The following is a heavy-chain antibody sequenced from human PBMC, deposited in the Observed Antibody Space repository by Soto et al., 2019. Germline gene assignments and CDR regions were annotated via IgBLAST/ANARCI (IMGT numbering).Heavy chain of an antibody. CDR1: GFTFSSYA. Sequence: EVQLLESGGGLVQPGGSLRLSCAASGFTFSSYAMSWVRQAPGKGLEWVSAISGSGGSTYYADSVKGRFTISRDNSKNTLYLQMNSLRAEDTAVYYCAKDSSLSFGKYYDSSGYYPDYRGQGTLVTVSS. CDR3: AKDSSLSFGKYYDSSGYYPDY. J-gene: IGHJ4*02. CDR2: ISGSGGST. D-gene: IGHD3-22*01. V-gene: IGHV3-23*01.